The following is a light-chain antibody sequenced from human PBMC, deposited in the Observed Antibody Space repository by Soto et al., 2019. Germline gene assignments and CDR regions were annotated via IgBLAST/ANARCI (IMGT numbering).Light chain of an antibody. J-gene: IGLJ1*01. CDR2: DVA. CDR3: SSFTSISQRI. CDR1: SSDVGGSKY. Sequence: QSVLTQPASVSGSPGQSITIPCTGTSSDVGGSKYVSWYQVHPGKAPQLMIYDVAYRPSGVSDRFSGSKSGNTASLTISGLQAEDEADYYCSSFTSISQRIFGAGTKLTVL. V-gene: IGLV2-14*03.